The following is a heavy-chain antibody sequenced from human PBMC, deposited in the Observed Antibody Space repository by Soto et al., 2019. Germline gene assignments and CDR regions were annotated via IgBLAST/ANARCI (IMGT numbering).Heavy chain of an antibody. D-gene: IGHD1-26*01. J-gene: IGHJ6*02. Sequence: QAHLAQSGAEVKKPGASVKVSCRAFGYTFTDYYLHWVRQAPGQGLDWMGWIKPSTGGASYAEKFQAGVIMTSDTSMNTVYMEMSNLTSDDTALYFCARGAPSHYYFYALDVWGLGTPVTVSS. CDR3: ARGAPSHYYFYALDV. V-gene: IGHV1-2*02. CDR2: IKPSTGGA. CDR1: GYTFTDYY.